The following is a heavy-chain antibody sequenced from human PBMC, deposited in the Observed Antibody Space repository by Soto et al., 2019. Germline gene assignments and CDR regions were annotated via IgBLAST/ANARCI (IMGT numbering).Heavy chain of an antibody. CDR1: GYTLTELS. D-gene: IGHD4-17*01. CDR2: FDPEDGET. J-gene: IGHJ5*02. CDR3: ATDYGDYVGFDP. Sequence: ASVKVSFKVSGYTLTELSVHWVRQAPGKGLEWMGGFDPEDGETIYAQKFQGRVTMTEDTSTDTAYMELSSLRSEDTAVYYCATDYGDYVGFDPWGQGTLVTVSS. V-gene: IGHV1-24*01.